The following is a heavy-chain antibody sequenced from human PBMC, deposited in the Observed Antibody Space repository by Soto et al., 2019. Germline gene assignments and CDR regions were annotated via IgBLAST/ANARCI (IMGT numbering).Heavy chain of an antibody. Sequence: SETLSLTCTVSGGSISSSSYYWGWIRQPPGKGLEWIGSIYYSGSTYYNPSLKSRVTISVDTSKNQFSLKLSSVTAADTAVYYCARLSYYYGMDVSGQGTTVTVSS. J-gene: IGHJ6*02. CDR3: ARLSYYYGMDV. V-gene: IGHV4-39*01. CDR2: IYYSGST. CDR1: GGSISSSSYY.